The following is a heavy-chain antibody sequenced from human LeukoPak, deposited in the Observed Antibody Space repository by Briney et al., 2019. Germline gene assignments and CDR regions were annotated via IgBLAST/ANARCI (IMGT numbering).Heavy chain of an antibody. Sequence: GGSLRLSCAASGFISSQYGFNWVSQAPGKGLEWASHIRSTSETFYADSVKGRFTISRDNSKNTLYLQMNSLRAEDTAVYYCAKGGYYYDSSGYYYGNYWGQGTLVTVSS. J-gene: IGHJ4*02. CDR1: GFISSQYG. CDR3: AKGGYYYDSSGYYYGNY. CDR2: IRSTSET. D-gene: IGHD3-22*01. V-gene: IGHV3-23*01.